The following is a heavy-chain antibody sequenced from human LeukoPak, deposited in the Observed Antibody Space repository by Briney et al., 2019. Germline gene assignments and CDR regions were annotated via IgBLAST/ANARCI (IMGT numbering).Heavy chain of an antibody. D-gene: IGHD2-2*01. CDR2: ISGGGGST. V-gene: IGHV3-23*01. J-gene: IGHJ4*02. CDR3: VRHGDTDSCLAN. CDR1: GFTFTSYS. Sequence: PGGSLRLSCAASGFTFTSYSMNWVRQAPGKGLEWVSTISGGGGSTYYADSVKGRFTISRDNSKNTLYLQVNSLRAEDTAVYYCVRHGDTDSCLANWGQGTLVTVSS.